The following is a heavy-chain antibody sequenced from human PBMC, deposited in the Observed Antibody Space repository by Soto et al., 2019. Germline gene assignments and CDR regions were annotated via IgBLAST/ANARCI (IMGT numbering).Heavy chain of an antibody. CDR3: ANESARNLRDGVSYQGYFYYSTDV. D-gene: IGHD3-16*02. V-gene: IGHV1-18*01. CDR2: ISASNFNT. J-gene: IGHJ6*02. Sequence: QVQLVQSGAEVKDSGASVKVSCKACGYTFTSYGFSWVSQAPGQGLEWIGWISASNFNTNYAQKLQGRVTMTTDTSTSTDYMELRSLRSDDTSTSYCANESARNLRDGVSYQGYFYYSTDVSSQGTMVDVS. CDR1: GYTFTSYG.